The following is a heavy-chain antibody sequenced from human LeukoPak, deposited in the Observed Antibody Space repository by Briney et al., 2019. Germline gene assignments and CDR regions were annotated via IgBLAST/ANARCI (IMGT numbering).Heavy chain of an antibody. CDR1: GGSISSSSYY. CDR2: IYYSGST. Sequence: PSETLSLTCTVSGGSISSSSYYWGWIRQPPGKGLEWFGSIYYSGSTYYTPSLKSRVTISIDTSKNQFSLKLSSVTAADTAVYYCASLIAAGRTRPYYYYYYMDVWGKGTTVTVSS. J-gene: IGHJ6*03. V-gene: IGHV4-39*01. D-gene: IGHD6-6*01. CDR3: ASLIAAGRTRPYYYYYYMDV.